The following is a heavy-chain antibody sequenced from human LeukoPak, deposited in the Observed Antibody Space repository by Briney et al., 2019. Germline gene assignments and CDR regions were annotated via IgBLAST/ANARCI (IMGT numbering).Heavy chain of an antibody. D-gene: IGHD3-22*01. CDR2: IYSGGST. V-gene: IGHV3-53*01. J-gene: IGHJ4*02. Sequence: GGSLRLSCAASGLTVSNNYMSWVRQAPGKGLEWVSVIYSGGSTYYADSVKGRFTISRDNSKNALYLEINNLRAEDTAVYYCAKDGYNYDSSGHFDYWGQGTLVTVSS. CDR3: AKDGYNYDSSGHFDY. CDR1: GLTVSNNY.